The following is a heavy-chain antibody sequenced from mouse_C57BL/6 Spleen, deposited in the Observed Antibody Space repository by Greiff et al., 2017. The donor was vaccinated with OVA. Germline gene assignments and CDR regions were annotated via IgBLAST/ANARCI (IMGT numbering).Heavy chain of an antibody. V-gene: IGHV14-2*01. Sequence: DVQLQESGAELVKPGASVKLSCTASGFNIKDYYMHWVKQRTEQGLEWIGRIDPEDDETKYAPKFQGKATITADTSSNTAYLQLSSLTSEDTAVYYCATYYDYDDALGYWGQGTTLTVSS. CDR1: GFNIKDYY. CDR2: IDPEDDET. J-gene: IGHJ2*01. D-gene: IGHD2-4*01. CDR3: ATYYDYDDALGY.